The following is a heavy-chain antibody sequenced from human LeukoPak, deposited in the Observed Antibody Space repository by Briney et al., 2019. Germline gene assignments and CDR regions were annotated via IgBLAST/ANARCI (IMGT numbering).Heavy chain of an antibody. J-gene: IGHJ6*03. CDR3: ARDGGYGEYTTTDYYYMDV. V-gene: IGHV1-18*01. CDR2: ISAYNGNT. CDR1: GYTFTSYG. D-gene: IGHD5-12*01. Sequence: GASVKVSCKASGYTFTSYGISWVRQAPGQGLEWMGWISAYNGNTNYAQKLQGRVTMTTDTSTSTAYMELRSLRSDDTAVYYCARDGGYGEYTTTDYYYMDVWGKGTTVTVSS.